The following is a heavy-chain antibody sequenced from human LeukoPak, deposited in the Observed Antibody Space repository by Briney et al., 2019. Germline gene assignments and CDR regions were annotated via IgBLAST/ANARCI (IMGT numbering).Heavy chain of an antibody. CDR3: ARAGTTVSTRGSFDY. V-gene: IGHV3-23*01. D-gene: IGHD4-17*01. J-gene: IGHJ4*02. Sequence: PGGSLRLSCAASGFTFSSYAMSWVRQAPGKGLEWVSAISGSGGSTYYADSVKGRFTISRDNSKNTLYLQMNSLRAEDTAVYYCARAGTTVSTRGSFDYWGQGTLVTVSS. CDR1: GFTFSSYA. CDR2: ISGSGGST.